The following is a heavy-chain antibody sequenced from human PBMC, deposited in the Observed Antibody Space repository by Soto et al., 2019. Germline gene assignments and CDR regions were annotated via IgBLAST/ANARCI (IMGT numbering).Heavy chain of an antibody. J-gene: IGHJ4*02. CDR2: INSDGSST. Sequence: GGALRLSGAASGFTFSSHWMHWVRQAPGKGLVWVSRINSDGSSTTYADSVKGRFTISRDNAKNTLYLQMNSLRAEDTAVYYCAREVDDSSGYYEDYWGQGTLVTVSS. CDR1: GFTFSSHW. V-gene: IGHV3-74*01. D-gene: IGHD3-22*01. CDR3: AREVDDSSGYYEDY.